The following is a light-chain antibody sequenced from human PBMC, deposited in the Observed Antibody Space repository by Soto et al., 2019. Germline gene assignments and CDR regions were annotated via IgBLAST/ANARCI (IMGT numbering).Light chain of an antibody. V-gene: IGLV2-23*02. J-gene: IGLJ2*01. Sequence: QSALTQPASVSGSPGQSITISCTGTSSEIGSHNLVSWFQQHPGKAPQLIISDVSKRPSGVSNRFSGSKSGNTASLTISGLQAEDEADYYCCSYATSTPNVVFGGGTKVTVL. CDR3: CSYATSTPNVV. CDR2: DVS. CDR1: SSEIGSHNL.